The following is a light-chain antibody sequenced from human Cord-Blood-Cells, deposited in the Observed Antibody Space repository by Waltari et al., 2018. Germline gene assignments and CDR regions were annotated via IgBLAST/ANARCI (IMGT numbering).Light chain of an antibody. V-gene: IGKV1-6*01. CDR3: LQDYNYPWT. Sequence: AIQMNQSPTSLSASVGGRVTITCRASQGVRNDLGWYQQKQGKAPKLLIYAASSLQSGVPSRFSGSGSGTDFTLTISSLQPEDFATYYCLQDYNYPWTFGQGTKVEIK. CDR1: QGVRND. J-gene: IGKJ1*01. CDR2: AAS.